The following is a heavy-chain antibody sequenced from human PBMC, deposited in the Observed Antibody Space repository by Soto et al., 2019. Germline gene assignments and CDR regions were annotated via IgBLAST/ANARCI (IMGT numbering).Heavy chain of an antibody. CDR1: GGSIISYY. CDR3: AREVSDAFDI. V-gene: IGHV4-59*01. CDR2: IYYSGST. D-gene: IGHD3-10*01. J-gene: IGHJ3*02. Sequence: SETLSLTCTVSGGSIISYYWSWIRQPPGKGLEWIGYIYYSGSTNYNPSLKSRVTIPVDTSKNQFSLKLSSVTAADTAVYYCAREVSDAFDIWGQGTMVTVS.